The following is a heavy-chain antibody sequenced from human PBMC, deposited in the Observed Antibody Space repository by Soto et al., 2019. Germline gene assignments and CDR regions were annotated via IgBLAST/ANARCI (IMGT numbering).Heavy chain of an antibody. D-gene: IGHD3-10*01. V-gene: IGHV3-74*01. Sequence: PGGSLRLSCAASGFTFSSYWMHWVRQAPGKGLVWVSRINSDGSSTSYADSVKGRFTISRDNAKNTLYLQMNSLRAEDTAVYYCAKDPNLVWFGELWDYWGQGTLVTVSS. CDR3: AKDPNLVWFGELWDY. CDR2: INSDGSST. CDR1: GFTFSSYW. J-gene: IGHJ4*02.